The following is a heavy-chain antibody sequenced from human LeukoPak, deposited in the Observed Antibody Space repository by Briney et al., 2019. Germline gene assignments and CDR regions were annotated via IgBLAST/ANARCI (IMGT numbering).Heavy chain of an antibody. J-gene: IGHJ4*02. D-gene: IGHD3-10*01. CDR2: ISYDGSNK. CDR3: ARDLFKRRPGYFDY. V-gene: IGHV3-30*04. CDR1: GFTFSSYA. Sequence: PGGSLRLSCAAFGFTFSSYAMHWVRQAPGKGLEWVAVISYDGSNKYYADSVKGRFTISRDNSKNTLYLQMNSLRAEDTAVYYCARDLFKRRPGYFDYWGQGTLVTVSS.